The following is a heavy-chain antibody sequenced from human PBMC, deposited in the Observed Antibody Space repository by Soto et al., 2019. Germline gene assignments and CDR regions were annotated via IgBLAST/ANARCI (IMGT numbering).Heavy chain of an antibody. CDR2: VNPSGGST. Sequence: QVQLVQSGAEVKKPGASVKVSCKASGYIFTAYSMHWVRQAPGQGLEWMGVVNPSGGSTNYAQKFQGRITMTRDTSTSTVYMDLSSLTSEDTAVYYCAREENCSDGICYSEYFQRWGQGTLVTVSS. D-gene: IGHD2-15*01. J-gene: IGHJ1*01. CDR1: GYIFTAYS. V-gene: IGHV1-46*01. CDR3: AREENCSDGICYSEYFQR.